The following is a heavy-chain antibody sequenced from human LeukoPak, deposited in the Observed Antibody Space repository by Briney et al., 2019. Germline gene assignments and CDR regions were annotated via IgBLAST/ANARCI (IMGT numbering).Heavy chain of an antibody. Sequence: PGGSLRLSCIASGFTLSTSWMTWVRQAPGKGLEWVANMNQDGSGKYYVDSVKGRFAISRDNAKNSLYLQMNSLRAEDTAVYYCAHGAMYQLDYWGQGTLVTVSS. CDR3: AHGAMYQLDY. CDR2: MNQDGSGK. V-gene: IGHV3-7*03. CDR1: GFTLSTSW. J-gene: IGHJ4*02. D-gene: IGHD2-2*01.